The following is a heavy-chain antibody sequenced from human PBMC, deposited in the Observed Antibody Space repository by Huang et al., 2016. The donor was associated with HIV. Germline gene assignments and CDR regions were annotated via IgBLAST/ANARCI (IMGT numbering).Heavy chain of an antibody. CDR2: ITHSGST. J-gene: IGHJ4*02. V-gene: IGHV4-34*01. D-gene: IGHD3-10*01. CDR1: GGSFSGYY. Sequence: QVQLHQWGAGLLKPSETLSLTCAVYGGSFSGYYWGWIRQPPGKGLEWIGEITHSGSTNDNPSLKSRVTISEETSKNQFSLKLSSVTAADTAVYYCARAPLYGSGSYYYCGQGTLVTVSS. CDR3: ARAPLYGSGSYYY.